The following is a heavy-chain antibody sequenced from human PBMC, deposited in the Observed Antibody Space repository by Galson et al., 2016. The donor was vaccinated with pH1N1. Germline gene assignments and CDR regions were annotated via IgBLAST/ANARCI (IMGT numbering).Heavy chain of an antibody. CDR1: GDSISNYY. Sequence: ETLSLTCTVSGDSISNYYWSWIRQPAGKGLEWIGRIYVSGTTNYNPSLKSRVTMSVDTSKNQFSLKLSSVTAADTAVYYCVRDGGHQTGQFDYWGQGTLVTVSS. CDR2: IYVSGTT. D-gene: IGHD2-2*01. V-gene: IGHV4-4*07. J-gene: IGHJ4*02. CDR3: VRDGGHQTGQFDY.